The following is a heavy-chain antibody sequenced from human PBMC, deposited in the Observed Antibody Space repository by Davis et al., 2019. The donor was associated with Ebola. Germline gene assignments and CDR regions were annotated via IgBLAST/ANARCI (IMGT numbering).Heavy chain of an antibody. V-gene: IGHV3-23*01. J-gene: IGHJ4*02. CDR1: VITFSSYA. D-gene: IGHD6-13*01. CDR2: ISGSGGST. CDR3: AKDGLFSSSWSFDY. Sequence: GGSLRLSCTDSVITFSSYAMTWVRQAPGKGLEWVSAISGSGGSTYYADSVKGRFTISKDNSKKTLYLQMNSLRDEDTAVYYCAKDGLFSSSWSFDYWGQGTLVTVSS.